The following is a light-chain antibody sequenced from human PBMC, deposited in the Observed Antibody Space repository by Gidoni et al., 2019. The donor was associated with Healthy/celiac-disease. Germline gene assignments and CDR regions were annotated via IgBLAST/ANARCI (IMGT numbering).Light chain of an antibody. Sequence: EIVMTQSPATLSVSPGERATLSCRASQRVSSNLAWYQQKPGQAPRLLIYGASTRATGIPARFSGSGSGTEFTLNISSLQSEDFAVYYCQQYIGQGTKLEIK. J-gene: IGKJ2*01. CDR3: QQY. CDR1: QRVSSN. CDR2: GAS. V-gene: IGKV3-15*01.